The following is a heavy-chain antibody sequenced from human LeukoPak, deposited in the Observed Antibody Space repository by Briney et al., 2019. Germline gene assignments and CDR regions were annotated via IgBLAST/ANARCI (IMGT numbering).Heavy chain of an antibody. Sequence: SETLSLTCTASGVSISSHYWSWIRQPPGKGLEWLGYIYYSGSTNYNTSLKSRVTISVDTSKNQFSLKLSSVTAADTAVYYCARTTGYYDFWSGYNNYYYYMDVWGKGTTVTVSS. V-gene: IGHV4-59*11. D-gene: IGHD3-3*01. CDR2: IYYSGST. J-gene: IGHJ6*03. CDR3: ARTTGYYDFWSGYNNYYYYMDV. CDR1: GVSISSHY.